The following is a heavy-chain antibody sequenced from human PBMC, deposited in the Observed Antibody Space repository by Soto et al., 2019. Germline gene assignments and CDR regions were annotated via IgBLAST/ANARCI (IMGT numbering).Heavy chain of an antibody. D-gene: IGHD3-16*01. Sequence: GGSLILSCAASGFIFVNYAMTWVRQAPGKGLEWVSAVTGSGGSTYYADSVKGRFSISRDNSKNTLHLQMNALRAEDTAVYYCAKSDYVWGRKSSYYFXYWGQGTLVXVSS. J-gene: IGHJ4*02. CDR3: AKSDYVWGRKSSYYFXY. CDR2: VTGSGGST. CDR1: GFIFVNYA. V-gene: IGHV3-23*01.